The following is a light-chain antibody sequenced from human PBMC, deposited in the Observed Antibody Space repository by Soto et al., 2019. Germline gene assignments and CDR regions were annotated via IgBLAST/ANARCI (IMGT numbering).Light chain of an antibody. V-gene: IGLV2-14*01. Sequence: QSALTQPASVSGSPGQSITISCTGSRSDVGGYNYVSWYQQHPGKAPKVMIYDVTNRPSGVSNRFSGSKSGNTASLTISGLQSEDEADYYCSSYTSSNTLVFGGGTKLTLL. CDR3: SSYTSSNTLV. CDR2: DVT. CDR1: RSDVGGYNY. J-gene: IGLJ2*01.